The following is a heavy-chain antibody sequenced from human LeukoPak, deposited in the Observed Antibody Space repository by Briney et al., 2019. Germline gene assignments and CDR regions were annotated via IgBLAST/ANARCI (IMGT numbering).Heavy chain of an antibody. CDR1: GGTFSSYA. V-gene: IGHV1-69*04. J-gene: IGHJ4*02. CDR3: AKDKALWWTSDGNDGH. Sequence: ASVKVSCKASGGTFSSYAISWVRQARGQGLEWMGRIIPILGIANYAQKFQGRVTITADKSTSTAYMELSSLRSEDTAVYYCAKDKALWWTSDGNDGHWGQGTLVTVSS. D-gene: IGHD2-21*01. CDR2: IIPILGIA.